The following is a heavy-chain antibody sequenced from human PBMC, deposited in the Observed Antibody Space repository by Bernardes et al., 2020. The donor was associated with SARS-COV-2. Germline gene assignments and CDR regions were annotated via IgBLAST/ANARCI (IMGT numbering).Heavy chain of an antibody. CDR2: ISPDSAYI. Sequence: GGSLRLSCAASRFTFDDYTMNWVRQAPGKGLEWVSSISPDSAYIYYADSVKGRFTISRDNAQTSLFLQMSSLRAEDTAVYYCARSIPTYGTRIAPYEDWGQGNLVNV. V-gene: IGHV3-21*01. D-gene: IGHD1-26*01. CDR1: RFTFDDYT. CDR3: ARSIPTYGTRIAPYED. J-gene: IGHJ4*02.